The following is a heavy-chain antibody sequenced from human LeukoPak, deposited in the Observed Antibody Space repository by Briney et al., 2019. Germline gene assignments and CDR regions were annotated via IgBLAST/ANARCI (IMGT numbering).Heavy chain of an antibody. CDR3: ARGRGQLERPDAFDI. Sequence: SETLSLTCTVSGGTVNSGTYYWSWIRQPAGKGLEWIGRIYANGGTNYNPSLKGRLTISIDTSKNQFSLKLSSVTAADTAVYYCARGRGQLERPDAFDIWGQGTLVTVSS. D-gene: IGHD1-1*01. J-gene: IGHJ4*02. CDR2: IYANGGT. CDR1: GGTVNSGTYY. V-gene: IGHV4-61*10.